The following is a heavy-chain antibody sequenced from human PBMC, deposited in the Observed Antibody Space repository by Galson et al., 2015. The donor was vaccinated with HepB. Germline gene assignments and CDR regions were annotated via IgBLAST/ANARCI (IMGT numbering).Heavy chain of an antibody. V-gene: IGHV1-69*13. CDR2: IIPIFGTA. Sequence: SVKVSCKASGGTFSSCAISWVRQAPGQGLEWMGGIIPIFGTANYAQKFQGRVTITADESTSTAYMELSSLRSEDTAVYYCARTSRPLHYYDSSALGAFDIWGQGTVVTVSS. D-gene: IGHD3-22*01. J-gene: IGHJ3*02. CDR3: ARTSRPLHYYDSSALGAFDI. CDR1: GGTFSSCA.